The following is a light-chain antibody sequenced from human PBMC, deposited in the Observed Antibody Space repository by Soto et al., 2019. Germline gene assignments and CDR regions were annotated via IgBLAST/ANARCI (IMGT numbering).Light chain of an antibody. CDR1: QSVSSSY. V-gene: IGKV3-20*01. Sequence: EIALTQSPGTLSLSPVERATLSCRASQSVSSSYVAWYQQNPGQAPRLLICGASTRATVIANRFSGSGSGTDFTLTSSILEPEDFAVYCCQQHETLITFGQGTRLEIK. CDR3: QQHETLIT. CDR2: GAS. J-gene: IGKJ5*01.